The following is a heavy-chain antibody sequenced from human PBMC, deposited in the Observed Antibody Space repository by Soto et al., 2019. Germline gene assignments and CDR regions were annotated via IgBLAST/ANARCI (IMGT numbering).Heavy chain of an antibody. D-gene: IGHD3-10*01. CDR2: VNHSGST. CDR1: GGSFSGYY. V-gene: IGHV4-34*01. J-gene: IGHJ4*02. CDR3: AIGYGRNFDY. Sequence: QVQLQQWGAGLLKPSETLSLTCAVYGGSFSGYYWSWIRQPPGKGLEWIGEVNHSGSTNYNPSLKSRVTLSVDTAKTQFSLKLSSVTAADTAVYYCAIGYGRNFDYWGQGTLVTVSS.